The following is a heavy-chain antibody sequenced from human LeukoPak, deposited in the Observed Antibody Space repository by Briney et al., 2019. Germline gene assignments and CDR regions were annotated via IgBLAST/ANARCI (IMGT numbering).Heavy chain of an antibody. V-gene: IGHV4-4*07. J-gene: IGHJ5*02. D-gene: IGHD3-10*01. CDR1: GGSISSYY. Sequence: SETLSLTCTVSGGSISSYYWSWIRQPAGKGLEWIGRIYTSGSANYNPSLKSRVTMSVDTSKNQFSLKLSSVTAADTAVYYCARDITMVRGVIIHTSSNWFDPWGQGTLVTVSS. CDR3: ARDITMVRGVIIHTSSNWFDP. CDR2: IYTSGSA.